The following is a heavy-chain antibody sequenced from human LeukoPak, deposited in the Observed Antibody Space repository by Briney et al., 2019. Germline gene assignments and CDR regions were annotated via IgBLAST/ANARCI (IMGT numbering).Heavy chain of an antibody. V-gene: IGHV3-7*01. Sequence: GGSLRLSCAASRFTFSSYWMSWVRQAPGKGLEWVADIKQDGSEIHYVDSVRGRFTISRDNAKNSLYLQMNSLRVEDTAVYYCARDTRGIFDYWGQGTLVTVSS. CDR3: ARDTRGIFDY. CDR1: RFTFSSYW. J-gene: IGHJ4*02. D-gene: IGHD3-10*01. CDR2: IKQDGSEI.